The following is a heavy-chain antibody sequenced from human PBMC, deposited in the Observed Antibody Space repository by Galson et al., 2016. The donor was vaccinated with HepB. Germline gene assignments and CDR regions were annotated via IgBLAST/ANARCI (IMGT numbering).Heavy chain of an antibody. Sequence: SLRLSCAASGSTFSSYAMTWVRQASGKGLEWVSTMTGSGGSTYYADSVKGRFTISRDNSKNTLYLQMNSLRAEDTAVYYCAKGYHYDSSGDAFDMWGQGTMVTVSS. J-gene: IGHJ3*02. D-gene: IGHD3-22*01. CDR3: AKGYHYDSSGDAFDM. CDR2: MTGSGGST. CDR1: GSTFSSYA. V-gene: IGHV3-23*01.